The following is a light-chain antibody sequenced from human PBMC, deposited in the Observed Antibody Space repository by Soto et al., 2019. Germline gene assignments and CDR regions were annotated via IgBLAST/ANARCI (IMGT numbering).Light chain of an antibody. J-gene: IGKJ1*01. CDR2: GAS. Sequence: DIQMTQSPSSLSASVGNRGTITCRASQGKRNELGWHQQEPENAPKRLIYGASSLQGGVPSRFSGSGSGTEFTLTISSLQPDDFATYYCQHYNSYSEAFGQGTKVDIK. CDR3: QHYNSYSEA. V-gene: IGKV1-17*01. CDR1: QGKRNE.